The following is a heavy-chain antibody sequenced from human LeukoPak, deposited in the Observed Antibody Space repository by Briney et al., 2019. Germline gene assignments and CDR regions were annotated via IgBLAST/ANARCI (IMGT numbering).Heavy chain of an antibody. J-gene: IGHJ5*02. CDR3: AQASSYTEAIRYNPSWFGP. V-gene: IGHV4-34*01. D-gene: IGHD3-10*01. CDR2: INDGGRT. Sequence: WETLSLTCANYGGPFSGFFWSWIRQPPGKGLEWIGEINDGGRTNYNPSLQSRVTISIDTSKNQFSLKLTSVTAADTAVYYCAQASSYTEAIRYNPSWFGPWGQGTLVTVSS. CDR1: GGPFSGFF.